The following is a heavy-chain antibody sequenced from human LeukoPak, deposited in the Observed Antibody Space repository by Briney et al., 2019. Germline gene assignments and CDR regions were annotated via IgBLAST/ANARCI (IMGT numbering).Heavy chain of an antibody. CDR1: GRSFSGYY. CDR2: INHSGIT. J-gene: IGHJ5*02. V-gene: IGHV4-34*01. CDR3: ARAVIVVAAATQRNWFDP. D-gene: IGHD2-15*01. Sequence: SETLSLTCAVYGRSFSGYYWTWIRQTPGRGLEWIGEINHSGITDYNPSLRSRVTISVDTSKNQFSLKLSSVTAADTAIYYCARAVIVVAAATQRNWFDPWGQGTLVTVSS.